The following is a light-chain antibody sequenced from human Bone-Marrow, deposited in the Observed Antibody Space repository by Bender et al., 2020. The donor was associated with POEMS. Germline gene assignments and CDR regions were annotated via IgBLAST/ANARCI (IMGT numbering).Light chain of an antibody. V-gene: IGLV2-14*02. J-gene: IGLJ1*01. CDR3: SSYAGSNNFV. Sequence: HSALTQPASVSGSPGQSISISCTGTSGDVGNYNLVSWYQQHPGKAPKLMIHEGSTRPSGVSNRFSGSKSGNTASLTVSGLQAEDEADYYCSSYAGSNNFVFGTGTKVTVL. CDR1: SGDVGNYNL. CDR2: EGS.